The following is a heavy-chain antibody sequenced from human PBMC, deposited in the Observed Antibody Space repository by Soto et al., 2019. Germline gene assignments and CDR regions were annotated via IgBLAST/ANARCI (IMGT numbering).Heavy chain of an antibody. J-gene: IGHJ1*01. Sequence: GGSLRLSCAASGFTLSSYWMHWVRQAPGKGLVWVSRSSSDGSSTTYADSVKGRFTISRDNAKNTLYLQMNSLRAEDTAVYYGARGAAARGYFRHWGQGTLVTVSS. CDR1: GFTLSSYW. D-gene: IGHD2-2*01. V-gene: IGHV3-74*01. CDR2: SSSDGSST. CDR3: ARGAAARGYFRH.